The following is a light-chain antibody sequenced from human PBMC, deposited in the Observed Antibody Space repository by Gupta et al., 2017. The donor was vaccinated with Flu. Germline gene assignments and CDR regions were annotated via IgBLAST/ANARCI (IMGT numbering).Light chain of an antibody. Sequence: EIVMTQSPATLSVSPGERATHSCRASQSVGSNLAWYQQKPGQAPRLLICRASTRAAGIPARFSGSGSGKEFTLTISSLQSEDLAVYFCQQYNNWPPYTFGQGTKLEIK. CDR1: QSVGSN. CDR3: QQYNNWPPYT. J-gene: IGKJ2*01. V-gene: IGKV3-15*01. CDR2: RAS.